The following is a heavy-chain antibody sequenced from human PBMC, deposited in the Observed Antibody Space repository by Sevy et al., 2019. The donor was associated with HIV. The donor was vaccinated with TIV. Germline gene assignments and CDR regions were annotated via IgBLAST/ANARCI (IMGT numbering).Heavy chain of an antibody. J-gene: IGHJ4*02. D-gene: IGHD3-16*01. V-gene: IGHV3-30*03. CDR3: ARDRGEILRSTFDY. CDR2: ISYDGRNNK. CDR1: GFTFSSYW. Sequence: GGSLRLSCAASGFTFSSYWIHWVRQVPGKGLEWVAVISYDGRNNKYNVDSVKGRFTISRDNSKNTLFLQMNSLRAEDSAIYYCARDRGEILRSTFDYWGQGTLVTVSS.